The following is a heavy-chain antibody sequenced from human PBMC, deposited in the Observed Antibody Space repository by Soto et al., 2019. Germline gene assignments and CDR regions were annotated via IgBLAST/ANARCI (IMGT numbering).Heavy chain of an antibody. CDR1: GYTLTELS. CDR2: FDPEDGET. V-gene: IGHV1-24*01. D-gene: IGHD4-17*01. CDR3: ATSHLGDYGYDY. Sequence: ASVKVSCKVSGYTLTELSMHWVRQAPGKGLEWMGGFDPEDGETIYAQKFQGRVTMTEDTSTDTAYMELSSLRSEVTAVYYCATSHLGDYGYDYWGQGTLVTVSS. J-gene: IGHJ4*02.